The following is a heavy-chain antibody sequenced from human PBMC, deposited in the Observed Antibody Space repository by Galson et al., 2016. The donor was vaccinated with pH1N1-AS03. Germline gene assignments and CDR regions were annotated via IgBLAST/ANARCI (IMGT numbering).Heavy chain of an antibody. D-gene: IGHD2-21*02. Sequence: PALVKPTQTLTLTCDFSGFSLTTNGVGVGWIRQPPRKPLEWLALIYWNSEKRYNPFLKGRLTITKDTSNNQVVLTMTNMAPGDTATYFCACKPTGSMVVTIGVGYFVLWGRGTLVAVSS. CDR3: ACKPTGSMVVTIGVGYFVL. J-gene: IGHJ2*01. CDR1: GFSLTTNGVG. CDR2: IYWNSEK. V-gene: IGHV2-5*01.